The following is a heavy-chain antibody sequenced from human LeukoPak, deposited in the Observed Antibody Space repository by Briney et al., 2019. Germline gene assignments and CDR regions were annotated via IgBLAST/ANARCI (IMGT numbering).Heavy chain of an antibody. V-gene: IGHV3-53*01. Sequence: GGSLRLSCAASGFIVSDNYMSWVRQAPGKPPEWVSVIYSGGSTDYVDSVKGRFTISRDNSKNTLYLQMNGLRAEDTAVYYCARGEGGIAAAGTDFWGQGTLVTVSS. CDR3: ARGEGGIAAAGTDF. CDR1: GFIVSDNY. J-gene: IGHJ4*02. D-gene: IGHD6-13*01. CDR2: IYSGGST.